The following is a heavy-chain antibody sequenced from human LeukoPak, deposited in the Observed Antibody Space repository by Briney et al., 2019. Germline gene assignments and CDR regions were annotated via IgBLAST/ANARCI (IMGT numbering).Heavy chain of an antibody. CDR2: ISDVGSI. J-gene: IGHJ4*02. V-gene: IGHV4-59*08. D-gene: IGHD2/OR15-2a*01. CDR1: GGSISSYY. Sequence: SETLSLTCTVSGGSISSYYWSWIRQPPGKGLEWIAYISDVGSINYNPSLKSRVTISLDTSKNQFSLRLSSVTAADTAVYYCAGHHPRNTVDFWGQGTLVTVSS. CDR3: AGHHPRNTVDF.